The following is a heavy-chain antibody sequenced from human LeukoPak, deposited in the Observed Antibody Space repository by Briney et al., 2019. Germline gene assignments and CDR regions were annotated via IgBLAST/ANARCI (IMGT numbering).Heavy chain of an antibody. J-gene: IGHJ3*02. CDR2: ISTYNGNT. D-gene: IGHD1-26*01. V-gene: IGHV1-18*01. Sequence: ASVKVSCKASGYTFTSHGISWVRQAPRQGLEWMGWISTYNGNTNYAQKLQGRVTMTTDTSTSTAYMELRSLRSDDTAVYYCARDRRGSYDAFDIWGQGTMVTVSS. CDR1: GYTFTSHG. CDR3: ARDRRGSYDAFDI.